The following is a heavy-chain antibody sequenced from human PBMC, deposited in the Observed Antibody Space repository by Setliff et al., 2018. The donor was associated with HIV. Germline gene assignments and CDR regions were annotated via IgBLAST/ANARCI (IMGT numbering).Heavy chain of an antibody. J-gene: IGHJ6*03. Sequence: SETLSLTCSVSGGSISISSYYWGWIRQPPGKGLEWIGSIYYSGSTYYNPSLKSRVTISVDTSKNQFSLKLSSVTAADTAVYYCARQGGYSGYGFYYYYYYMDVWGKGTTVTVSS. CDR2: IYYSGST. CDR3: ARQGGYSGYGFYYYYYYMDV. V-gene: IGHV4-39*01. D-gene: IGHD5-12*01. CDR1: GGSISISSYY.